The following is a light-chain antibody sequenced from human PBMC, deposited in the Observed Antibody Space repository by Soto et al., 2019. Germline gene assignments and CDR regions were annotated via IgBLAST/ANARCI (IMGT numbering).Light chain of an antibody. Sequence: DIVLTQSPVTLSLSPGPRATLSCSASQSISSSFLAWYQQKPGQAPRLLIYGASSRATGIPDRFSGSGPGTDFTLTISRLEPEDFAVYYCQQCGSSPEKFGQGTKVDIK. CDR3: QQCGSSPEK. V-gene: IGKV3-20*01. J-gene: IGKJ1*01. CDR1: QSISSSF. CDR2: GAS.